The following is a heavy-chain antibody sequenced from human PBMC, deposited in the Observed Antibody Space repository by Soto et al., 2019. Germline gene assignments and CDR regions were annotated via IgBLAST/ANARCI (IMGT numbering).Heavy chain of an antibody. J-gene: IGHJ4*02. CDR2: IYYGGST. D-gene: IGHD3-22*01. CDR1: GGSISSGGYY. Sequence: QVQLQESGPGLVKPTQTLSLTCTVSGGSISSGGYYWCWIRQHPGQGLEWMAYIYYGGSTYYNPSLKRRVNISGDTSKNQFYLKVSSVTASDTAVYYCARYRMIGVVITYVYWGPGTQVTVSS. V-gene: IGHV4-31*03. CDR3: ARYRMIGVVITYVY.